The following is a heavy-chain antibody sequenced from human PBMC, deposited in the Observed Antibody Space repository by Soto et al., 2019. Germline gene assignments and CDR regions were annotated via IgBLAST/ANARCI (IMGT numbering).Heavy chain of an antibody. CDR3: ARGVGSSPPRY. V-gene: IGHV4-59*01. CDR2: IYASGSP. Sequence: LESLTLTCPSSGGNISVDLWSGVRQPPGHELEWIGYIYASGSPYYNPSLRSRVTISADTSKNQISLKLTSPTAADTAVYYCARGVGSSPPRYWGRGTLVTVS. J-gene: IGHJ4*02. D-gene: IGHD1-26*01. CDR1: GGNISVDL.